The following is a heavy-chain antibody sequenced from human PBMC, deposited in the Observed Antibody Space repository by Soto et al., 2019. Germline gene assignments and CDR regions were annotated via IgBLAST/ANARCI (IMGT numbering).Heavy chain of an antibody. J-gene: IGHJ4*02. V-gene: IGHV1-2*04. CDR2: INPNSGGT. D-gene: IGHD5-12*01. CDR1: GYTFTGYY. CDR3: ARVPKSGYDSAGGLDY. Sequence: QVQLVQSGAEVKKPGASVKVSCKASGYTFTGYYMHWVRQAPGQGLEWMGWINPNSGGTNYAQKFQGWVTMTRDTSISTAYMELSRLRSDDTAVYYCARVPKSGYDSAGGLDYWGQGTLVTVSS.